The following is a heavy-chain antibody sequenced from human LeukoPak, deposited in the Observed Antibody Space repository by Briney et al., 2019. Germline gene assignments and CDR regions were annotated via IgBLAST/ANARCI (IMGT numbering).Heavy chain of an antibody. CDR1: GFTFSSYW. CDR3: ARAFGFDY. V-gene: IGHV3-7*01. Sequence: PGGSLRLSCTASGFTFSSYWMSWVRQAPGKGLEWVANIKQDGSNKYYVDSVKGRFTISRDNAKNSPYLHMNSLRAADTAVYYCARAFGFDYWGQGTLVAVSS. J-gene: IGHJ4*02. CDR2: IKQDGSNK. D-gene: IGHD2/OR15-2a*01.